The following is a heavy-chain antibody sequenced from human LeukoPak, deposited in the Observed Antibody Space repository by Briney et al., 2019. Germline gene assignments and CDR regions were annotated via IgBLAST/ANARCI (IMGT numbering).Heavy chain of an antibody. CDR1: GGTFSSYA. CDR3: ARVTEYDILTGYSYYFDY. J-gene: IGHJ4*02. D-gene: IGHD3-9*01. CDR2: IIPIFGTA. V-gene: IGHV1-69*06. Sequence: SVKVSFKASGGTFSSYAISWVRQAPGQGLEWMGGIIPIFGTANYAQKFQGRVTITADKSTSTAYMELSSLRSEDTAVYYCARVTEYDILTGYSYYFDYWGQGTLVTVSS.